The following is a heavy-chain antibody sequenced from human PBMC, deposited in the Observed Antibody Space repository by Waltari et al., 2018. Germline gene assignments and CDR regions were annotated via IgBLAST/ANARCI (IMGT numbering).Heavy chain of an antibody. CDR1: GFTFNDHA. CDR3: AKDMTVGGLDN. V-gene: IGHV3-9*01. CDR2: ILWSGDRI. Sequence: EVLLVDSGGGLVQPGGSLRLSCAGFGFTFNDHAMHWVRQAPGKGLEWVSGILWSGDRIGYADSVKGRFTISRDNAKNSLYLQMNSLRADDTALYFCAKDMTVGGLDNWGQGTLVTVSS. J-gene: IGHJ4*02. D-gene: IGHD3-22*01.